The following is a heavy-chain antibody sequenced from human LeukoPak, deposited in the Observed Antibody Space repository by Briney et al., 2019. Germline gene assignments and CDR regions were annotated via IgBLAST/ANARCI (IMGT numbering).Heavy chain of an antibody. J-gene: IGHJ4*02. Sequence: ASVEVSCKASGYTFTGYYMHWVRQAPGQGPEWTGWINPNSGVTNYTQKFQGRVTMTRDTSISTAYMELSRLRSDDTAVYYCARDLNGDYGDYWGQGTLVTVSS. CDR3: ARDLNGDYGDY. D-gene: IGHD4-17*01. V-gene: IGHV1-2*02. CDR1: GYTFTGYY. CDR2: INPNSGVT.